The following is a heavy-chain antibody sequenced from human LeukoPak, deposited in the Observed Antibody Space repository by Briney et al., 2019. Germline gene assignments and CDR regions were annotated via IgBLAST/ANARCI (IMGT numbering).Heavy chain of an antibody. V-gene: IGHV3-23*01. CDR1: GFIFSSYS. CDR2: ISGSGGST. CDR3: AKERYSSNWFDP. Sequence: GGSLRLSCAASGFIFSSYSMNWVRQAPGKGLEWVSAISGSGGSTYYADSVKGRFTISRGDSKNTLYLQMNSLRAEDTAVYYCAKERYSSNWFDPWGQGTLVTVSS. D-gene: IGHD6-19*01. J-gene: IGHJ5*02.